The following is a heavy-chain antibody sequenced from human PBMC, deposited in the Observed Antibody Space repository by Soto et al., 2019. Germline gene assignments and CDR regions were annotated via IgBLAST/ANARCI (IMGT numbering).Heavy chain of an antibody. V-gene: IGHV3-7*05. CDR3: ARDLVGVILVPYYFDY. D-gene: IGHD3-16*02. CDR2: IKQDGSEK. J-gene: IGHJ4*02. CDR1: GFTLSSYW. Sequence: GGSMRLSCSAAGFTLSSYWMSWVRQAPGKGLEWVANIKQDGSEKYYVDSVKGRFTISRDNAKNSLYLQMNSLRAEDTAVYYCARDLVGVILVPYYFDYWGQGTLVTVSS.